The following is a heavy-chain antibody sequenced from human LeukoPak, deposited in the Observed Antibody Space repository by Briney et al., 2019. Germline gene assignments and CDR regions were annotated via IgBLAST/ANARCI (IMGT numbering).Heavy chain of an antibody. CDR1: GVSFDDYY. V-gene: IGHV4-34*01. Sequence: SETLSLTCAVSGVSFDDYYWAWVRQTPGKGPEWIGEINHSGYTNDSPSLKSRVTLSIDTSRKQFSLNLRSVTVADAGIYYCTRMTTGHDYWGQGTLATVSS. CDR3: TRMTTGHDY. J-gene: IGHJ4*02. CDR2: INHSGYT. D-gene: IGHD4-17*01.